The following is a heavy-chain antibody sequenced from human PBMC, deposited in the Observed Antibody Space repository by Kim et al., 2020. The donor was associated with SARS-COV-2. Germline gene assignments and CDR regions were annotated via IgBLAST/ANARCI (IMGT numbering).Heavy chain of an antibody. CDR1: GFTFSNAG. CDR2: IKSKTDGGTT. D-gene: IGHD3-3*01. V-gene: IGHV3-15*01. J-gene: IGHJ6*02. Sequence: GGSLRLSCAASGFTFSNAGMSWVLQAPGKGLEWVGRIKSKTDGGTTDYAAPVKGRFTISRDDSKNTLYLQMNSLNTEDTAVYYCTTDSLLNYDFWSGYYLRYYYCGMAVWGQGPTVTVSS. CDR3: TTDSLLNYDFWSGYYLRYYYCGMAV.